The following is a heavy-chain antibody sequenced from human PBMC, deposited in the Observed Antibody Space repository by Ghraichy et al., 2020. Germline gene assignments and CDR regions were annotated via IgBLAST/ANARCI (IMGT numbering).Heavy chain of an antibody. V-gene: IGHV4-39*01. CDR1: GDSITNALYY. CDR2: IHYGGNT. CDR3: ARHGGDGPKSGSFDI. J-gene: IGHJ3*02. D-gene: IGHD5-24*01. Sequence: GSLRLSCTVSGDSITNALYYWGWIRQPPGRGLEWIESIHYGGNTLYNPSLKSRVTTSIDTSKNQLALKLNSVTAADTATYYCARHGGDGPKSGSFDIWGQGTIVTVSS.